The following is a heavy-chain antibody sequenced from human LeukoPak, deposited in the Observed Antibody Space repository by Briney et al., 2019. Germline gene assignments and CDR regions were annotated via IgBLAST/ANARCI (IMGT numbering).Heavy chain of an antibody. Sequence: GGSLRLSCAASGFHVSTNYMSWVRQAPGRGLEWVSVVYIGGSTYYADSVKGRFTISRDDSKNTLSLQMNSLRVEDTAVYYCVRGRFGEFHFDYWGQGTLVTVSS. CDR1: GFHVSTNY. D-gene: IGHD3-10*01. J-gene: IGHJ4*02. CDR3: VRGRFGEFHFDY. V-gene: IGHV3-53*01. CDR2: VYIGGST.